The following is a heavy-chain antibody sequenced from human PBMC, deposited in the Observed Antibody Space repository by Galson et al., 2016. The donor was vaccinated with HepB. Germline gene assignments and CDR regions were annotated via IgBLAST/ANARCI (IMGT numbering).Heavy chain of an antibody. Sequence: SLRLSCAASGFTFSSYAMYWVRQAPGKGLEWVAVISYDGSNKFYADSAKGRFTISRDNSENTLNLQMNSLRTEDTAVYNCARSGLYSGNNYGRDYFDYWGHGTLVTVSS. D-gene: IGHD1-26*01. J-gene: IGHJ4*01. V-gene: IGHV3-30*04. CDR1: GFTFSSYA. CDR2: ISYDGSNK. CDR3: ARSGLYSGNNYGRDYFDY.